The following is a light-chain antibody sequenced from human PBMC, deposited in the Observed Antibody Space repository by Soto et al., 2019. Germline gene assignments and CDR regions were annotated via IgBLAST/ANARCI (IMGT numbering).Light chain of an antibody. V-gene: IGKV3-20*01. Sequence: EIVLTQSPGTLSLSPGERATLSCRASQSVSSSYLVWYQQKPGQAPRLLIYGASSRATGIPDRFSGSGSGTDFTLTISRLEPEDFAVYYCLQYVSSPPWTFGQGTKVEIK. CDR2: GAS. CDR3: LQYVSSPPWT. CDR1: QSVSSSY. J-gene: IGKJ1*01.